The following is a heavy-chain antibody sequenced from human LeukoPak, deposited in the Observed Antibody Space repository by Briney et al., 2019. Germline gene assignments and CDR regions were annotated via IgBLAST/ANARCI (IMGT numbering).Heavy chain of an antibody. CDR3: ARPRVGANSHYFDY. Sequence: PGGSLRLSCAASGFTFSSYAMHWVRQAPGKGLEWVAVISYDGSNKYCADSVKGRFTISRDNSKNTLYLQMNSLRAEDTAVYYCARPRVGANSHYFDYWGQGTLVTVSS. V-gene: IGHV3-30*04. J-gene: IGHJ4*02. CDR2: ISYDGSNK. D-gene: IGHD1-26*01. CDR1: GFTFSSYA.